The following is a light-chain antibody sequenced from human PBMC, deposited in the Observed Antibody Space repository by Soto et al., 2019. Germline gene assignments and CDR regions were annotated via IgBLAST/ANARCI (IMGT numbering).Light chain of an antibody. CDR2: DVS. CDR3: QHYNSYSEA. CDR1: ESVTTY. V-gene: IGKV3-11*01. Sequence: EILLTQSPATLSLSPGERGTLSCRASESVTTYLAWYQQKPGQAPRLLVYDVSNRATGIPARFSGSGSGTEFTLTISSLQPDDFATYYCQHYNSYSEAFGQGTKVDIK. J-gene: IGKJ1*01.